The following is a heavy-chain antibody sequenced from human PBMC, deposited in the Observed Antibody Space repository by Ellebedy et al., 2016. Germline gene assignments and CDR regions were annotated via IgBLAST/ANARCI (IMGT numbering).Heavy chain of an antibody. CDR2: INAGNGNT. D-gene: IGHD4-23*01. CDR3: ARHRDYGGNDPYFDY. J-gene: IGHJ4*02. CDR1: GYTFTSYA. Sequence: ASVKVSCKASGYTFTSYAMHWVRQAPGQRLEWMGWINAGNGNTKYSQKFQGRVTITRDTSASTAYMELSSLRSEDTAVYYCARHRDYGGNDPYFDYWGQGTLVTVSS. V-gene: IGHV1-3*01.